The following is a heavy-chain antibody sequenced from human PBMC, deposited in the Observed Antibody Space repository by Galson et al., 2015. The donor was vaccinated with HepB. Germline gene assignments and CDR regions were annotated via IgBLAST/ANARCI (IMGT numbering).Heavy chain of an antibody. CDR3: ARSHFLSWLAFDI. Sequence: SLRLSCAASGFTFSSYAMHWVRQAPGKGLEWVAVISYDGSNKYYADSVKGRFTISRDNSKNTLYLQMNSLRAEDTAVYYCARSHFLSWLAFDIWGQGTMVTVSS. V-gene: IGHV3-30-3*01. J-gene: IGHJ3*02. CDR1: GFTFSSYA. CDR2: ISYDGSNK. D-gene: IGHD6-13*01.